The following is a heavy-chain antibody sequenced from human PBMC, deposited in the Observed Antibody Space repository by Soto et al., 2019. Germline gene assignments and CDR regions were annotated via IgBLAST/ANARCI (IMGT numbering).Heavy chain of an antibody. D-gene: IGHD3-22*01. Sequence: GGSLRLSCAAAGCTCSSDAMHWVRQAAGKGLEWVAVISYDGSNKYYADSVKGRLTISRDNSKNTLYLQMNSLRAEDTAVYYCARDPFPMIVVVITDYAFDIWGQGTMVTVSS. CDR3: ARDPFPMIVVVITDYAFDI. CDR2: ISYDGSNK. CDR1: GCTCSSDA. J-gene: IGHJ3*02. V-gene: IGHV3-30-3*01.